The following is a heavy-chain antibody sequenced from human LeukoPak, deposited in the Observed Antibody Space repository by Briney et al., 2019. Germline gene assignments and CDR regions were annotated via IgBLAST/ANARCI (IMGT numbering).Heavy chain of an antibody. J-gene: IGHJ4*02. CDR3: ARHEGSRGSYYDGLEY. CDR1: GFTFSSYW. V-gene: IGHV4-39*01. D-gene: IGHD1-26*01. CDR2: MYYSGST. Sequence: GSLRLSCAASGFTFSSYWMSWVRQAPGKGLEWIGSMYYSGSTYYNPSLRSRVTLSVDTSKNQFSLKLSSVTAADTAVYYCARHEGSRGSYYDGLEYWGQGTLVTVSS.